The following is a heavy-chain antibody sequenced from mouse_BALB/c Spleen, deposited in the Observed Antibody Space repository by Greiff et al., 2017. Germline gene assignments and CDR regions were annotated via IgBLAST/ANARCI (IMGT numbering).Heavy chain of an antibody. V-gene: IGHV1S29*02. CDR2: IYPYNGGT. J-gene: IGHJ1*01. D-gene: IGHD1-2*01. Sequence: VHVKQSGPELVKPGASVKISCKASGYTFTDYNMHWVKQSHGKSLEWIGYIYPYNGGTGYNQKFKSKATLTVDNSSSTAYMELRSLTSEDSAVYYWARGLRLQYFDVWGAGTTVTVSS. CDR1: GYTFTDYN. CDR3: ARGLRLQYFDV.